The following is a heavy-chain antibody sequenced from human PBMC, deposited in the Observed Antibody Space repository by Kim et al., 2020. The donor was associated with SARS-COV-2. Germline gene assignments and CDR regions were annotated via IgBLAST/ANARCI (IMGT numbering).Heavy chain of an antibody. V-gene: IGHV4-39*01. CDR3: ARPSCSSTSCWIG. Sequence: SETLSLTCTVSGGSISSSSYYWGWIRQPPGKGLEWIGSIYYSGSTYYNPSLKSRVTISVDTSKNQFSLKLSSVTAADTAVYYCARPSCSSTSCWIGWGQGTLVTVSS. J-gene: IGHJ4*02. CDR1: GGSISSSSYY. CDR2: IYYSGST. D-gene: IGHD2-2*01.